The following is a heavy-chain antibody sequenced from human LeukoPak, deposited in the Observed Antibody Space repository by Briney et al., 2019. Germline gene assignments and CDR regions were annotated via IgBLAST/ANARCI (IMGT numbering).Heavy chain of an antibody. J-gene: IGHJ6*03. CDR1: GYTFTSYG. CDR2: ISAYNGNT. V-gene: IGHV1-18*01. Sequence: ASVKVSCKASGYTFTSYGISWVRQAPGQGLEWMGWISAYNGNTNYAQKLQGRVTMTTDTSTSTAYMELRGLRSDDTAVYYCARDCGGSCYGYYYYYMDVWGKGTTVTVSS. CDR3: ARDCGGSCYGYYYYYMDV. D-gene: IGHD2-15*01.